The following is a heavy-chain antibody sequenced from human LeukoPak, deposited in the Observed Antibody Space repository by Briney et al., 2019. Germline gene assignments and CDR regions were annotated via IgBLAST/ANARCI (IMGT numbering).Heavy chain of an antibody. V-gene: IGHV5-51*01. CDR3: ARHSLPGYSSGWGGDYFDY. CDR1: GYSFTSYW. D-gene: IGHD6-19*01. CDR2: IYPGDSDT. Sequence: GESLKISCKASGYSFTSYWIGWVRQMPGKGLEWMGIIYPGDSDTRYSPSFQGQVTISADKSISTAYLQWSSLKASDTAMYYCARHSLPGYSSGWGGDYFDYWGQGTLVTVSS. J-gene: IGHJ4*02.